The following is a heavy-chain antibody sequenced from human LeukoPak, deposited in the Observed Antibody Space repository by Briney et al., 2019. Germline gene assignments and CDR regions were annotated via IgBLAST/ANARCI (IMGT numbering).Heavy chain of an antibody. Sequence: GGSLRLSCAASGFTFSRFSLNWVRQAPGKGLEGVSFISSSSITIYYADSVKGRFTISRDNAEKSLYLQMNSLRAEDTAVYYCTRDRGGSYSAIDYWGQGTLVTVSS. V-gene: IGHV3-48*04. CDR1: GFTFSRFS. J-gene: IGHJ4*02. CDR2: ISSSSITI. D-gene: IGHD2-15*01. CDR3: TRDRGGSYSAIDY.